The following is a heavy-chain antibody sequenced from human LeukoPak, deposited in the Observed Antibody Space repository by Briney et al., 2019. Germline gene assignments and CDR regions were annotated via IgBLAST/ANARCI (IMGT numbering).Heavy chain of an antibody. D-gene: IGHD6-19*01. CDR1: GGSISSYY. CDR3: AREVRYSSGWYAYFDY. Sequence: PSETLSLTCTVSGGSISSYYWSRIRQPPGKGLEWIGYIYYNGSTNYNPSLKSRVTISVDTSKNQFSLKLSSVTAADTAVYYCAREVRYSSGWYAYFDYWGQGTLVTVSS. CDR2: IYYNGST. V-gene: IGHV4-59*01. J-gene: IGHJ4*02.